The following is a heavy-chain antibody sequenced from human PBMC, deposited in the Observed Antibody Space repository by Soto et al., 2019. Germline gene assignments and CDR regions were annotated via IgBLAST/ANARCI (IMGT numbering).Heavy chain of an antibody. CDR2: ISGSGGRT. V-gene: IGHV3-23*01. D-gene: IGHD2-2*01. Sequence: GGSLRLSCAASGFTFITYAMSWVRQAPGKGLERVSAISGSGGRTYYADSVKGRFTISRDNSKNTLYLQMNNLRAEDTAVYYCAKQTYCSSTSCYGFDPWGQGTLVTVSS. J-gene: IGHJ5*02. CDR1: GFTFITYA. CDR3: AKQTYCSSTSCYGFDP.